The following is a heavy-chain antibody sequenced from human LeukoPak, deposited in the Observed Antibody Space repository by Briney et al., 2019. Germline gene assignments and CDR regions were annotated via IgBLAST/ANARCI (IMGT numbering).Heavy chain of an antibody. Sequence: PGGSLRLSCAASGFSLSIFRMNWVRHAPGEWLGWVSSIISSVSYTYYTDSVKGQCTISRDNAKNSLYLQMNSLRAGDTAVYYCARLSGIAVAGTRVYGMDVWGQGTTVTVSS. CDR1: GFSLSIFR. V-gene: IGHV3-21*01. CDR3: ARLSGIAVAGTRVYGMDV. J-gene: IGHJ6*02. CDR2: IISSVSYT. D-gene: IGHD6-19*01.